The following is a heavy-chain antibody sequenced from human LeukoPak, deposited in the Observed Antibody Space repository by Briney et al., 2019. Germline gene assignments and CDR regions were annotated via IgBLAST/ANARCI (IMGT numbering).Heavy chain of an antibody. Sequence: LSLTCTVSGGSISSGGYYWSWIRQHPGKGLEWVSSISGSGGTTYYADSVKGRFTISRDNSKNTLYLQMNSLRAEDTAVYYCAKDPYRASSGLVDYWGQGTLVTVSS. CDR2: ISGSGGTT. CDR1: GGSISSGGYY. J-gene: IGHJ4*02. CDR3: AKDPYRASSGLVDY. D-gene: IGHD5-12*01. V-gene: IGHV3-23*01.